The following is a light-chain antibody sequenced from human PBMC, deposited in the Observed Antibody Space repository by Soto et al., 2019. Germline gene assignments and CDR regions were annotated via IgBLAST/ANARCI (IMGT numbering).Light chain of an antibody. J-gene: IGLJ1*01. Sequence: QSALTQPASVSGSPGQSITISCTGTSSDVGSYNYVSWYQQYPGKAPKLMIFAVSNRPSGVSNRFSGSKSGNTASLTISGLQAEDEADYYCSSYTSSSTLFGTGTKLTVL. CDR2: AVS. CDR3: SSYTSSSTL. CDR1: SSDVGSYNY. V-gene: IGLV2-14*01.